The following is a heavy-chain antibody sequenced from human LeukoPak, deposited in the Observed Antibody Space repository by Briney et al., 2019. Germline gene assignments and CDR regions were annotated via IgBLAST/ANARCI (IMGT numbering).Heavy chain of an antibody. J-gene: IGHJ4*02. CDR3: ARDDYSSSSEGDY. Sequence: ASVKVSCKASGYTFTTYGISWVRQAPGQGLEWMGWISAYNGNTNYAQKFQDRITMTTDTSTSTAYMELRSLRFDDTAVYYCARDDYSSSSEGDYWDQGTLVTVSS. CDR1: GYTFTTYG. CDR2: ISAYNGNT. D-gene: IGHD6-6*01. V-gene: IGHV1-18*01.